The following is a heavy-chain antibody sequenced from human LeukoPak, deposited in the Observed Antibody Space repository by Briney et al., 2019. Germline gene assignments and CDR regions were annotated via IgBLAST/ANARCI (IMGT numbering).Heavy chain of an antibody. V-gene: IGHV3-53*01. Sequence: PGGSLRLSCAASGFTVSSNYMSWVRQAPGKGLEWVSVIYSGGSTYYVDSVKGRFTISRDNSKNTLYLQMNSLRAEDTAVYYCAREFDSRLHYYYYMDVWGKGTTVTVSS. CDR3: AREFDSRLHYYYYMDV. CDR2: IYSGGST. CDR1: GFTVSSNY. D-gene: IGHD4-11*01. J-gene: IGHJ6*03.